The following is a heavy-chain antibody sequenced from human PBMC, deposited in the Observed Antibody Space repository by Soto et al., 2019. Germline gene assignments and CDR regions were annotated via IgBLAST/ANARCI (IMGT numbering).Heavy chain of an antibody. Sequence: GGSLRLSCAASTFTFSDYYMSWIRQAPGKGLEWVAYISGGGTSIYYADSVKGRFSVSRDNATTSLYLQMNSLRAEDTAVYYCAKLRRLGHPYYYGIDVWGPGTPVTVSS. CDR2: ISGGGTSI. D-gene: IGHD2-21*01. V-gene: IGHV3-11*01. CDR3: AKLRRLGHPYYYGIDV. CDR1: TFTFSDYY. J-gene: IGHJ6*02.